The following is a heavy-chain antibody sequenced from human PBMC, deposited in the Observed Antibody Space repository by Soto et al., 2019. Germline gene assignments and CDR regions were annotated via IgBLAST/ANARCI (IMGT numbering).Heavy chain of an antibody. CDR2: MNPNSGNT. Sequence: ASVKVSCKASGYTFTSYDINWVRQPTGQGLEWMGWMNPNSGNTGYAQKFQGRVTMTRNTSISTAYMELSSLRSEDTAVYYCARAANHIAVAGTYGMDVWGQGTTVTVSS. V-gene: IGHV1-8*01. CDR1: GYTFTSYD. CDR3: ARAANHIAVAGTYGMDV. D-gene: IGHD6-19*01. J-gene: IGHJ6*02.